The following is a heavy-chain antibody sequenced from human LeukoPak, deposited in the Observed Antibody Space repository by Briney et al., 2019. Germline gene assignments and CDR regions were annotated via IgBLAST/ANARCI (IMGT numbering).Heavy chain of an antibody. CDR1: GFTFSSYG. J-gene: IGHJ4*02. D-gene: IGHD2/OR15-2a*01. CDR2: IRYDGSNK. V-gene: IGHV3-30*02. Sequence: GGSLRLSCAASGFTFSSYGMHWVRQAPGKGLEWVAFIRYDGSNKYYADSVKGRFTISRDNSKNTLYLQMNSLRAEDTAVYYCARDLYGSNCFDYWGQGTLVTVSS. CDR3: ARDLYGSNCFDY.